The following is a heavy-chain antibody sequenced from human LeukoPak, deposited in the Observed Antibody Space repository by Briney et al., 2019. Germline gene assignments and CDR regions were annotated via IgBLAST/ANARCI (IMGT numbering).Heavy chain of an antibody. Sequence: GASXKVXCKASGYTFTCYYMHWVRQAPGQGLEWMGRINPNSGGTNYAQKFQGRVTMTRDTSISTAYMELSRLRSDDTAVYYCAIKIEYSSLTWGQGTLVTVSS. CDR3: AIKIEYSSLT. CDR2: INPNSGGT. V-gene: IGHV1-2*06. D-gene: IGHD6-6*01. CDR1: GYTFTCYY. J-gene: IGHJ5*02.